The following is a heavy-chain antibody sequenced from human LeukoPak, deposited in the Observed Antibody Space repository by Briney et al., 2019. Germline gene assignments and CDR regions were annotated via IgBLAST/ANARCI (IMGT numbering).Heavy chain of an antibody. CDR1: GFTLSSYW. J-gene: IGHJ6*03. CDR3: AELGITMIGGV. D-gene: IGHD3-10*02. V-gene: IGHV3-74*01. CDR2: INSDGSST. Sequence: GGSLRLSCAASGFTLSSYWMSWVRQAPGKGLVWVSRINSDGSSTNYADSVKGRFTISRDNAKNTLYLQMNSLRAEDTAVYYCAELGITMIGGVWGKGTTVTISS.